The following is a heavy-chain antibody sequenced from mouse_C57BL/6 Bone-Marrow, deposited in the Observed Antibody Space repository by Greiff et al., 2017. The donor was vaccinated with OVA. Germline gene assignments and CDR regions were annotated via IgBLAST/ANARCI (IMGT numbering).Heavy chain of an antibody. CDR1: GYTFTSYG. Sequence: VQLQQSGAELARPGASVKLSCKASGYTFTSYGISWVKQRTGQGLEWIGEIYPRSGNTYYNEKFKGKATLTADKSSSTAYMELRRLTSEDSAVYVCARSSCYDYGGGRFAYWGQGTLVTVSA. CDR2: IYPRSGNT. J-gene: IGHJ3*01. V-gene: IGHV1-81*01. CDR3: ARSSCYDYGGGRFAY. D-gene: IGHD2-4*01.